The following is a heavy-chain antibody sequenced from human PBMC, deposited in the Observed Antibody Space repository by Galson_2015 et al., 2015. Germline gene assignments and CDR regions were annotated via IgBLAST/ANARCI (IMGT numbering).Heavy chain of an antibody. CDR2: IVVGSGNT. J-gene: IGHJ5*02. D-gene: IGHD5-24*01. V-gene: IGHV1-58*02. CDR3: AAEEMSYNWFDP. Sequence: SVKVSCKASGFTFTSSAMQWVRQARGQRLEWIRWIVVGSGNTNYAQKFQERVTITRDMSTSTAYMELSSLRSEDTAVYYCAAEEMSYNWFDPWGQGTLVTVSS. CDR1: GFTFTSSA.